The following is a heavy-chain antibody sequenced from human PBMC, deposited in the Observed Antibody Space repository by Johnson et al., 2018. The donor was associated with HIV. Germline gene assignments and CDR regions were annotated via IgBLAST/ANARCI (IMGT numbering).Heavy chain of an antibody. D-gene: IGHD2-15*01. J-gene: IGHJ3*02. Sequence: VRLVESGGGVVQPGRSLRLSCAASGFTFDDYGMSWVRQGPGKGLEWVSGINWHGGSTGYADSVKGRFTISRDNAKNSLYLQMNSLRAEDTALYYCARAVGISWVVNDAFDIWGQGTMVTVSS. CDR2: INWHGGST. CDR1: GFTFDDYG. CDR3: ARAVGISWVVNDAFDI. V-gene: IGHV3-20*04.